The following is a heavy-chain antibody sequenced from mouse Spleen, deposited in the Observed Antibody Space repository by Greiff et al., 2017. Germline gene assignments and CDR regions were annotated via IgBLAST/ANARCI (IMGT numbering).Heavy chain of an antibody. J-gene: IGHJ4*01. D-gene: IGHD2-14*01. CDR1: GFNIKDTY. CDR2: IDPANGNT. V-gene: IGHV14-3*02. CDR3: ARLGVRREDYYAMDY. Sequence: EVKVVESGAELVKPGASVKLSCTASGFNIKDTYMHWVKQRPEQGLEWIGRIDPANGNTKYDPKFQGKATITADTSSNTAYMQLSSLTTEDSAIYYCARLGVRREDYYAMDYWGQGTSVTVSS.